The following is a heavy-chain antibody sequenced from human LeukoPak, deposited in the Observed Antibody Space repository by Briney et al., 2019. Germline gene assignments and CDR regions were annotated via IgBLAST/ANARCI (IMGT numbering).Heavy chain of an antibody. CDR3: ARDLDSITIFGVVTNWFDP. V-gene: IGHV1-69*01. Sequence: WASVKVSCKASGGTFSSYAISWVRQAPGQGLEWMGGIIPIFGTANYAQKFQGRVTITADESTGTAYMELSSLRSEDTAVYYCARDLDSITIFGVVTNWFDPWGQGTLVTVSS. CDR2: IIPIFGTA. CDR1: GGTFSSYA. J-gene: IGHJ5*02. D-gene: IGHD3-3*01.